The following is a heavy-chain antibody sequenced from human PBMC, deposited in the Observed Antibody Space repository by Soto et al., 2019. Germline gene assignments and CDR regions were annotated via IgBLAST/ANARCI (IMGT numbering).Heavy chain of an antibody. J-gene: IGHJ5*02. V-gene: IGHV4-39*01. CDR2: IFYLGSS. Sequence: SETLSLTCTVSCDSIISSYFYWGWVRKPPGKGLEWIGSIFYLGSSYYNPSLKSRVTMSVDTSKNQFSLRLRSVTAADTALYFCARHSLALRKNNWFDPWGQGIMGTVSS. CDR1: CDSIISSYFY. CDR3: ARHSLALRKNNWFDP. D-gene: IGHD3-3*02.